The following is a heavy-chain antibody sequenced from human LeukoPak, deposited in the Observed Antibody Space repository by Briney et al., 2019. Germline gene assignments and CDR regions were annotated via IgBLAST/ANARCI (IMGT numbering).Heavy chain of an antibody. V-gene: IGHV4-34*01. J-gene: IGHJ4*02. CDR2: INHSGST. D-gene: IGHD6-13*01. Sequence: SETLSLTCAVYGGSFSGYYWSWIRQPPGKGLEWIGEINHSGSTNYNPSLKSRVTISVDTSKNQFSLKLSSVTAADTAVYYCARDIRSQQQLDYWGQGTLVTVSS. CDR1: GGSFSGYY. CDR3: ARDIRSQQQLDY.